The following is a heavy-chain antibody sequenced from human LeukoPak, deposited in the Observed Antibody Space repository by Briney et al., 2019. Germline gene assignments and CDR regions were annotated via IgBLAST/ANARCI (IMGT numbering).Heavy chain of an antibody. D-gene: IGHD6-19*01. Sequence: PGGSLRLSCAASGFTFSSYAMSWVRQAPGKGLEWVAFIRYDGSNKYYADSVKGRFTISRDNSKNTLYLQMNSLRAEDTAVYYCALNRGSGWYFHYWGQGTLVTVSS. CDR3: ALNRGSGWYFHY. CDR2: IRYDGSNK. CDR1: GFTFSSYA. J-gene: IGHJ4*02. V-gene: IGHV3-30*02.